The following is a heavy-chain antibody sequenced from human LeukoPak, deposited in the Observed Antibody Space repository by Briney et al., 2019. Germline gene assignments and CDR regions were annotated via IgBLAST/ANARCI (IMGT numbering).Heavy chain of an antibody. V-gene: IGHV3-23*01. J-gene: IGHJ5*02. D-gene: IGHD3-16*01. CDR1: GFTFSSYA. Sequence: GGSLRLSCAASGFTFSSYAMSWVRQAPGKGLEWASAISGSGGSTYYADSVKGRFTISRDNSKNTLYLQMNSLRAEDTAVYYCAKNEFGTWSNWFDPWGQGTLVTVSS. CDR3: AKNEFGTWSNWFDP. CDR2: ISGSGGST.